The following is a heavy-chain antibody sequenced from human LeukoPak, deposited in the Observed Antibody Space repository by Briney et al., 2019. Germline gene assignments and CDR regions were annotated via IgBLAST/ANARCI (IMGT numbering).Heavy chain of an antibody. Sequence: SETLSLSCTVSGGSISNYYWSWIRQPPGQGLEWIAYSYYRGSTDYNPSLKSRVAISVETCENQISLRLHPVTGADTAVYYCARRDWGSNFDFWGPGTLVTVSS. D-gene: IGHD7-27*01. CDR2: SYYRGST. J-gene: IGHJ4*02. CDR3: ARRDWGSNFDF. V-gene: IGHV4-59*08. CDR1: GGSISNYY.